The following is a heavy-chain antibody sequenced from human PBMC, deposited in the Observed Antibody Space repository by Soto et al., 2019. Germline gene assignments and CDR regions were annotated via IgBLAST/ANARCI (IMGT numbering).Heavy chain of an antibody. Sequence: QLQLQEWGSGLVKPSETLSLTCTVSGGSISSSSYYWGWIRRPPGKGLEWIGSIYYSGSTYYNPSLKSRVTISVDTSKNQFSLKLSSVTAADTAVYYCAREGGYDYGDYVPDYWGQGTLVTVSS. CDR2: IYYSGST. V-gene: IGHV4-39*01. CDR1: GGSISSSSYY. J-gene: IGHJ4*02. D-gene: IGHD4-17*01. CDR3: AREGGYDYGDYVPDY.